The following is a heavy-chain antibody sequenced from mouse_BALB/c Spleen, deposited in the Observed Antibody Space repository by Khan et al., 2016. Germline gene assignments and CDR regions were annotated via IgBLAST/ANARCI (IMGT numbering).Heavy chain of an antibody. Sequence: EVELVESGGGLVKPGGSLKLSCAASGFAFSSYDMSWVRQTPEKRLEWVSTISSGGTYTYYPDSVKGRFTISRDNARNTLYLQMSSLRSEDTALYYCARRDYGSSYKGFAYCGQGTLVTVSA. CDR2: ISSGGTYT. V-gene: IGHV5-9*02. J-gene: IGHJ3*01. CDR3: ARRDYGSSYKGFAY. CDR1: GFAFSSYD. D-gene: IGHD1-1*01.